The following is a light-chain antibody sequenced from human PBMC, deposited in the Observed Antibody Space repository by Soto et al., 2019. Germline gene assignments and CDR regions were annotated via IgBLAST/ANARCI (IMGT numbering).Light chain of an antibody. V-gene: IGKV1-39*01. J-gene: IGKJ4*01. CDR1: DNIGSN. CDR2: AAS. CDR3: QQSYRILT. Sequence: DIQMTQSPASLSASVGDRVTINCRASDNIGSNLNWYQHQRGRAPKLLIYAASSLQSGAPSGFSGSGSGTKFTLTISSLQTEDFATYYCQQSYRILTFGGGTKVDIK.